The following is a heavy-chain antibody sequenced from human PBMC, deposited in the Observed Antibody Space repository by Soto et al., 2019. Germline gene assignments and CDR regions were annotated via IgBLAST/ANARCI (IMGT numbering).Heavy chain of an antibody. J-gene: IGHJ6*02. Sequence: PVGSLRLSCAASGFTFSSYSMNWVRQAPGKGLEWVSSISSSSSYIYYADSVKGRFTISRDNAKNSLYLQMNSLRAEDTAVYYCARDSFPGVYYYGMDVWGQGTTVTVSS. D-gene: IGHD7-27*01. CDR2: ISSSSSYI. CDR1: GFTFSSYS. V-gene: IGHV3-21*01. CDR3: ARDSFPGVYYYGMDV.